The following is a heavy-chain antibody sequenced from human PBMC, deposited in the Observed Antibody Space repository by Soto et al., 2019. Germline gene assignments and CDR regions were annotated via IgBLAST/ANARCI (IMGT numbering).Heavy chain of an antibody. J-gene: IGHJ4*02. CDR2: INHSGST. CDR3: ARYDSSGYYLFDY. CDR1: GGSFSGYY. V-gene: IGHV4-34*01. D-gene: IGHD3-22*01. Sequence: SETLSLTCAVYGGSFSGYYWSWIRQPPGKGLEWIGEINHSGSTNYNPSLKSRVTISVDTSKNQFSLKLSSVTAADTAVYYCARYDSSGYYLFDYWGQGTLVNVSS.